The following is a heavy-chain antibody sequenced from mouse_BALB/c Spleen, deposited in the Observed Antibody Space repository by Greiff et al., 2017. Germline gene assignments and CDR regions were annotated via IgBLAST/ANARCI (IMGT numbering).Heavy chain of an antibody. CDR2: IWAGGST. CDR3: ARDGGDWETRFAY. CDR1: GFSLTSYG. Sequence: VKLVESGPGLVAPSQSLSITCTVSGFSLTSYGVHWVRQPPGKGLEWLGVIWAGGSTNYNSALMSRLSISKDNSKSQVFLKMNSLQTDDTAMYYCARDGGDWETRFAYWGQGTLVTVSA. D-gene: IGHD4-1*01. V-gene: IGHV2-9*02. J-gene: IGHJ3*01.